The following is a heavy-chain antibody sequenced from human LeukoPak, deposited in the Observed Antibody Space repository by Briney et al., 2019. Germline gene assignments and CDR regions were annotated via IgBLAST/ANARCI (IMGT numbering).Heavy chain of an antibody. CDR1: GDSVSSNSAA. Sequence: SQTLSLTCAISGDSVSSNSAAWNWIRQSPSRGLEWLGRTYYRSKWYNDYAVSVKSRITINPDTSKNQFSLQLNSVPPEDTAVYYCARGIAAAGTIYYYGMDVWGKGTPVTVSS. J-gene: IGHJ6*04. CDR2: TYYRSKWYN. V-gene: IGHV6-1*01. CDR3: ARGIAAAGTIYYYGMDV. D-gene: IGHD6-13*01.